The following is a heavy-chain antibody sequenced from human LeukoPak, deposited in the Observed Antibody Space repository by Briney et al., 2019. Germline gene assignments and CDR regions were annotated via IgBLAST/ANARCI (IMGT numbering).Heavy chain of an antibody. J-gene: IGHJ4*02. CDR3: ARGSPEPSFYDILTGYYGY. CDR2: IWYDGSNK. CDR1: GFTFSSYG. V-gene: IGHV3-33*01. Sequence: GGSLRLSCAASGFTFSSYGMHWVRQAPVKGLEWVAVIWYDGSNKYYADSVKGRFTISRDNSKNTLYLQMNSLRAEDTAVYYCARGSPEPSFYDILTGYYGYWGQGTLVTVSS. D-gene: IGHD3-9*01.